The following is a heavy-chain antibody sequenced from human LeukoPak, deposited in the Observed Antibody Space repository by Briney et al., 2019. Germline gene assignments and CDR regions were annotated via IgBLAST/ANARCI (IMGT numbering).Heavy chain of an antibody. CDR2: VYDNGNT. Sequence: SETLSLTCTVSGGSISGYYWSWSRQPPGKGLEWIGYVYDNGNTNYNPSLKSRVTISVDTSKNQFSLKLSSVTAADTAVYYCARVGDSYDSSGYGGNYWGQGTLVTVSS. CDR1: GGSISGYY. V-gene: IGHV4-59*01. D-gene: IGHD3-22*01. J-gene: IGHJ4*02. CDR3: ARVGDSYDSSGYGGNY.